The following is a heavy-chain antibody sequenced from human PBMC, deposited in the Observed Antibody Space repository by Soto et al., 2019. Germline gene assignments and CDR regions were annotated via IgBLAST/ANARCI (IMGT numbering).Heavy chain of an antibody. CDR1: GFTFSSYW. D-gene: IGHD4-17*01. V-gene: IGHV3-74*01. CDR2: INSDGSST. CDR3: ARDREEDGDYVSYYGMDV. Sequence: GGSLRLSCAASGFTFSSYWMHWVRQAPGKGLVWVSRINSDGSSTSYADSVKGRFTISRDNAKNTLYLQMNSLRAEDTAVYYCARDREEDGDYVSYYGMDVWGQGTTVTVSS. J-gene: IGHJ6*02.